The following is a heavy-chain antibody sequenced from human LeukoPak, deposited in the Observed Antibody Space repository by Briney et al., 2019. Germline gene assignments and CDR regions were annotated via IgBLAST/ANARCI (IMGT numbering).Heavy chain of an antibody. V-gene: IGHV3-9*01. CDR2: ISWNSGSI. D-gene: IGHD3-22*01. CDR1: GFTFDDYA. CDR3: AKGASYYYDSSGSNWFDP. Sequence: PGGSLRLSCAASGFTFDDYAMHWFRQAPGKGLEWVSGISWNSGSIGYADSVKGRFTISRDNAKNSLYLQMNSLRAEDTALYYCAKGASYYYDSSGSNWFDPWGQGTLVTVSS. J-gene: IGHJ5*02.